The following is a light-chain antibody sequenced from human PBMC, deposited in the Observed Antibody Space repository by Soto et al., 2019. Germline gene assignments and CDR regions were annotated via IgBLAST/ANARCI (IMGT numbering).Light chain of an antibody. CDR2: EAR. J-gene: IGLJ1*01. Sequence: QSALTQPPSASGSPGQSVTISCTGTSSDVGGYNYVSWYQQHPGKAPKLMIYEARNRPSGVPDRFSGSKSGNTASLIISGLQAADEADYYCSLYTSENTYVFGTGTKLTVL. CDR3: SLYTSENTYV. CDR1: SSDVGGYNY. V-gene: IGLV2-18*01.